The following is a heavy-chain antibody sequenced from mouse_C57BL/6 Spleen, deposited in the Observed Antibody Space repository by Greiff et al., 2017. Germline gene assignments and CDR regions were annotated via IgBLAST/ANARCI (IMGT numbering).Heavy chain of an antibody. CDR1: GYAFSSSW. CDR2: IYPGDGDT. D-gene: IGHD2-3*01. V-gene: IGHV1-82*01. Sequence: QVQLQQSGPELVKPGASVKISCKASGYAFSSSWMNWVKQRPGKGLEWIGRIYPGDGDTNYNGKFKGKATLTADKSSSTAYMQLSSLTSEDSAVYCCARGGGWSPFAYWGQGTLVTVSA. CDR3: ARGGGWSPFAY. J-gene: IGHJ3*01.